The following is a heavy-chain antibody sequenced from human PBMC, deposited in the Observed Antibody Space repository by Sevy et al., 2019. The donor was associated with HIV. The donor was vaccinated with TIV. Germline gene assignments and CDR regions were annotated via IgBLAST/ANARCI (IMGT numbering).Heavy chain of an antibody. CDR1: GGSISSYY. Sequence: PSETLSLTCTVSGGSISSYYWSWIRQPPGKGLEWIGYIYYSGSTNYNPSLKSRVTISVDTSKNQFSLKLSSVTAADTAVYYCARRYQSLLGYYFDYWGQGTLVTVSS. CDR2: IYYSGST. CDR3: ARRYQSLLGYYFDY. J-gene: IGHJ4*02. V-gene: IGHV4-59*12. D-gene: IGHD2-2*01.